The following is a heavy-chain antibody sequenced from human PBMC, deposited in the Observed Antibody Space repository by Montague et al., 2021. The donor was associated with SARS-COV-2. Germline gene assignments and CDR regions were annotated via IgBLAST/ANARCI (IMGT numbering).Heavy chain of an antibody. CDR1: GDSISTDNW. CDR2: IYHTGST. J-gene: IGHJ6*02. D-gene: IGHD3-9*01. V-gene: IGHV4-4*02. Sequence: SETLSLTCVVSGDSISTDNWWTWVRLPPGKGLEWVGEIYHTGSTKYKPSLKSRVSMSVDKSKNQFSLKLSSVTAADTAVYYCARDGSLRFEILIGPRHYYYGMDVWGQGTTVTVSS. CDR3: ARDGSLRFEILIGPRHYYYGMDV.